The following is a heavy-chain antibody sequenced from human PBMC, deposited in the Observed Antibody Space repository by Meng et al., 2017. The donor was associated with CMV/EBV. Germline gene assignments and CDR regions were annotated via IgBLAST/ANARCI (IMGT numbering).Heavy chain of an antibody. J-gene: IGHJ4*02. CDR1: GASVNSDIYY. V-gene: IGHV4-61*01. Sequence: SETLSLTCTVSGASVNSDIYYWSWIRQPPGKGLEWIGYIYYSGTTNYNPSLKSRVTISADTSKNQFSLKLTSVTAADTAIYYCARDNCSGGTCSPGDHWGQGTLVTVSS. D-gene: IGHD2-15*01. CDR3: ARDNCSGGTCSPGDH. CDR2: IYYSGTT.